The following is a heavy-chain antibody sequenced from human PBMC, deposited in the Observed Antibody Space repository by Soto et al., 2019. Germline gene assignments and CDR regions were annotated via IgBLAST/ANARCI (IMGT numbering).Heavy chain of an antibody. Sequence: PGGSLRLSCAASGFTFSGYYWSWIRQPPGKGLEWIGEINHSGSTNYNPSLKSRVTISVDTSKNQFSLKLSSVTAADTAVYYCASGGDWAPTTVTHLSLFDYWGQGTLVTVSS. D-gene: IGHD4-17*01. CDR1: GFTFSGYY. J-gene: IGHJ4*02. V-gene: IGHV4-34*01. CDR2: INHSGST. CDR3: ASGGDWAPTTVTHLSLFDY.